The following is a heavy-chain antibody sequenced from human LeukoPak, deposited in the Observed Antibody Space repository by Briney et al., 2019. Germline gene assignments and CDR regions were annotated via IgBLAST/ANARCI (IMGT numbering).Heavy chain of an antibody. CDR2: INHSGST. D-gene: IGHD3-22*01. V-gene: IGHV4-34*01. Sequence: PSETLSLTCTVSGGSISDYYWSWIRQPPGKGLEWIGEINHSGSTNYSPSLKSRVTISVDTSKNQFSLKLSSVTAADTAVYYCARVAQENYYQGTFDIWGQGTMVTVSS. CDR1: GGSISDYY. J-gene: IGHJ3*02. CDR3: ARVAQENYYQGTFDI.